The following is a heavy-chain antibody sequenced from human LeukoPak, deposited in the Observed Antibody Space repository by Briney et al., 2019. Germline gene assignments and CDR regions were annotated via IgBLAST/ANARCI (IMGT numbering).Heavy chain of an antibody. Sequence: GGSLRLSCAASGFTFSDYYMSWIRQAPGKGLEWVSYISSSSSTIYYADSVKGRFTISRDNAKNSLYLQMNSLRAEDTAVYYCASGLAARPNYYYYMDVWGKGTTVTVSS. V-gene: IGHV3-11*04. CDR1: GFTFSDYY. CDR3: ASGLAARPNYYYYMDV. CDR2: ISSSSSTI. J-gene: IGHJ6*03. D-gene: IGHD6-6*01.